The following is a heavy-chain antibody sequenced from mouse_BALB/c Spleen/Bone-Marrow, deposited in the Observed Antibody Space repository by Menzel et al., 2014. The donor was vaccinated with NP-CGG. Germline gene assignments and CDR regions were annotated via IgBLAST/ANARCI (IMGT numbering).Heavy chain of an antibody. Sequence: LVKTGASVKISCKASGYSFPGYYMHWVKQSHGKSLEWIGYISCYNGATSYNQKFKGKATFTVDTSSSTAYMQFNSLTSEDSAVYYCARGDGYYVDSDYWGQGTTLTVSS. D-gene: IGHD2-3*01. CDR3: ARGDGYYVDSDY. J-gene: IGHJ2*01. CDR2: ISCYNGAT. CDR1: GYSFPGYY. V-gene: IGHV1S34*01.